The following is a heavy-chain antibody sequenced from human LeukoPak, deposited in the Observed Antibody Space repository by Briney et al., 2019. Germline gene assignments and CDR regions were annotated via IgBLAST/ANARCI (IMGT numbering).Heavy chain of an antibody. CDR3: ARLNRFGRAVVTAMDY. J-gene: IGHJ4*02. CDR1: GFTFSRYW. Sequence: GGSLRLSCAACGFTFSRYWVSCGPEAPGEGGGGVANLKEGGDEKYCVDSVKGRVTISREKEKNSLYLKKNSLRAEDTAVYYCARLNRFGRAVVTAMDYWGQGTLVTVSS. CDR2: LKEGGDEK. V-gene: IGHV3-7*01. D-gene: IGHD2-21*02.